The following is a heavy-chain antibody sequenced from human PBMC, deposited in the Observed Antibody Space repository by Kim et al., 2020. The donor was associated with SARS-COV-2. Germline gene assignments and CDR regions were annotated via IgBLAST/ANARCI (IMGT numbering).Heavy chain of an antibody. CDR3: ATVGPYCVSSACDDS. CDR2: IMPVFGTP. D-gene: IGHD2-21*01. Sequence: SVKVSCKASGGTFTNYAFSWLRQAPGQGLEWLGGIMPVFGTPNYAQRFRGRVSIVADKSTSSTYMSLSSLTSEDTALYYCATVGPYCVSSACDDSWGQG. J-gene: IGHJ5*02. CDR1: GGTFTNYA. V-gene: IGHV1-69*06.